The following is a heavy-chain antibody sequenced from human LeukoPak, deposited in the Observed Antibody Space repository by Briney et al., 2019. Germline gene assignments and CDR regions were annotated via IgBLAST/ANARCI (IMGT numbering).Heavy chain of an antibody. Sequence: SETLSLTCAVYGGSFSGYYWSWIRQPPGKGLEWIGEINHSGSTNYNPSLKSRVTISVDTSKNQFSLKLSSVTAADTAVHYCARAPYSSSWYDWFDPWGQGTLVTVSS. V-gene: IGHV4-34*01. CDR2: INHSGST. J-gene: IGHJ5*02. CDR3: ARAPYSSSWYDWFDP. D-gene: IGHD6-13*01. CDR1: GGSFSGYY.